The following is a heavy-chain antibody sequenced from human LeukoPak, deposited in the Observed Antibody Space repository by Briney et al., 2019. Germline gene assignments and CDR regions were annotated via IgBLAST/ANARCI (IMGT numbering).Heavy chain of an antibody. CDR2: IYYSGST. CDR1: GGSISSGDYY. J-gene: IGHJ6*02. V-gene: IGHV4-30-4*01. Sequence: SETLSLTCTVSGGSISSGDYYWSWIRQPPGKGLEWIGYIYYSGSTYYNPSLKSRVTISVDTSKNQFSLKLSSVTAADTAVYYCARDSSRAVVVPAATEGIYYYGMDAWGQGTTVTVSS. D-gene: IGHD2-2*01. CDR3: ARDSSRAVVVPAATEGIYYYGMDA.